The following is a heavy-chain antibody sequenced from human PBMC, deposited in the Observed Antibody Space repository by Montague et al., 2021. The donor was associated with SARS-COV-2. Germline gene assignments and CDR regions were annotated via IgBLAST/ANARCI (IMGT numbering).Heavy chain of an antibody. J-gene: IGHJ3*02. CDR1: GASVGSSD. D-gene: IGHD1-14*01. CDR3: ARETMTADAFDI. Sequence: DTLSLTCTVSGASVGSSDWGWIRQSPGKGLEWIGYFYSVGSTDYNPSLKSRATISRDTSKNQFSLKVRSVTAADTAVYYCARETMTADAFDIWGQGTMVTVSS. V-gene: IGHV4-59*02. CDR2: FYSVGST.